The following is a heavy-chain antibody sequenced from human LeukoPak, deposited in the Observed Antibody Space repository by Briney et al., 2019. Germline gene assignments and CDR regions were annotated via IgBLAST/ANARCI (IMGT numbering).Heavy chain of an antibody. CDR1: GFTFSDTY. Sequence: GGSLRLSCAVSGFTFSDTYMTWIRQAPGKGLESLSYISPSGTDISYADSVKGRYTISRDNAKNSLYLQMNSLRVEDTAVYYCTRDPRNLDYWGQGTLVTVSS. CDR3: TRDPRNLDY. V-gene: IGHV3-11*01. CDR2: ISPSGTDI. J-gene: IGHJ4*02. D-gene: IGHD1-14*01.